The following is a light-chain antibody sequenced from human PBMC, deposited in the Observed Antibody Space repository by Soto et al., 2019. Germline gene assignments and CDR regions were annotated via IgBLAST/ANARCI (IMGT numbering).Light chain of an antibody. CDR1: SSDVGGHNY. CDR2: DVR. V-gene: IGLV2-14*03. CDR3: GSYTSSTTLV. J-gene: IGLJ3*02. Sequence: QSALTQPASVSGSPGLSITISCTGTSSDVGGHNYVSWYQHHAGKAPKLLIYDVRNRPSGVSNRFSASKSGNTASLTISGLQAEDEADYYCGSYTSSTTLVFGGGTKLTVL.